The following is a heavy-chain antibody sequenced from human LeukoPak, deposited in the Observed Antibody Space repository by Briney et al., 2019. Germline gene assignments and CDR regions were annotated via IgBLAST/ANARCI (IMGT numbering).Heavy chain of an antibody. D-gene: IGHD2-2*01. J-gene: IGHJ4*02. V-gene: IGHV3-53*01. CDR3: ARWYCTSTNCYYDY. CDR2: IYNDGRT. CDR1: GVTVSSNY. Sequence: PGGSLRLSCAASGVTVSSNYMSWVRQAPGKGLEWVSFIYNDGRTQHTDSVKGRFTISRDNSKNTLYLQMNSLRAEDTALYYCARWYCTSTNCYYDYXGQGXLXTVSS.